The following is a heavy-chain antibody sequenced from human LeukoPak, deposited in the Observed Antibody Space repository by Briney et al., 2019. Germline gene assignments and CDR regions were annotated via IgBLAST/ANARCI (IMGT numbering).Heavy chain of an antibody. Sequence: GGSLRLSCAASGFTFSSYTMNWVRQAPGRGLEWISYIMRTAADVTSYADSVEGRFTISRDDAKNSLYLQMNSLRDDDTAVYYCVRDWSYAFDLWGQGTMVTVSS. CDR3: VRDWSYAFDL. CDR1: GFTFSSYT. CDR2: IMRTAADVT. J-gene: IGHJ3*01. V-gene: IGHV3-48*02.